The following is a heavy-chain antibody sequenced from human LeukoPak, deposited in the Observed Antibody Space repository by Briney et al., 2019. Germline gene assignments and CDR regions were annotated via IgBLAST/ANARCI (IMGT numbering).Heavy chain of an antibody. J-gene: IGHJ4*02. D-gene: IGHD3-9*01. Sequence: GASVKVSCKASGGTFSSYAISWLRQAPGQGLEWMGGIIPIFGTANYAQKFQGRVTITADESTSTAYMELSSLRSEDTAVYYYARMVVPAAIDILTGYDDYWGQGTLVTVSS. CDR2: IIPIFGTA. CDR1: GGTFSSYA. V-gene: IGHV1-69*13. CDR3: ARMVVPAAIDILTGYDDY.